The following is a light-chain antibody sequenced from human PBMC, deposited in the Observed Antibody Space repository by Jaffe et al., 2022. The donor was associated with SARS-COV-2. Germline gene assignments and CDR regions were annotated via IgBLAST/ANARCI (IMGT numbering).Light chain of an antibody. J-gene: IGLJ3*02. CDR3: GTWDTSLSAGV. CDR1: SSNIGNNY. CDR2: ENS. V-gene: IGLV1-51*02. Sequence: QSVLTQPPSVSAAPGQKVTISCSGSSSNIGNNYVSWYQHLPGTAPKLLIYENSKRPSGIPDRFSGSNSGTSATLGITGLQTGDEADYYCGTWDTSLSAGVFGGGTKLTVL.